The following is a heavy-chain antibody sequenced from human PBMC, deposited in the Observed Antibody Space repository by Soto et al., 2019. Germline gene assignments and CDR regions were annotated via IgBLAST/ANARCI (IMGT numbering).Heavy chain of an antibody. V-gene: IGHV3-73*01. Sequence: EVQLVESGGRLVQPGGSVKLSCAASGFTFSGSAMHWVRQASGKGLEWVGRIRSKANSYATAYAASVKGRFTISRDDSKNTAYLQMNSLKTEDTAVYYCLLMVYAIPNFDYWGQGTLVTVSS. CDR2: IRSKANSYAT. CDR1: GFTFSGSA. CDR3: LLMVYAIPNFDY. J-gene: IGHJ4*02. D-gene: IGHD2-8*01.